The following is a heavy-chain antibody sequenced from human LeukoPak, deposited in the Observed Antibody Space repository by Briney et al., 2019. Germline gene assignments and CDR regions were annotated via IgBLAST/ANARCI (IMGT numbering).Heavy chain of an antibody. V-gene: IGHV1-46*01. CDR3: AREYYYDSSGYQGFDY. J-gene: IGHJ4*02. CDR2: INPSGGST. D-gene: IGHD3-22*01. Sequence: ASVNVSCKASGYTFTSYYMHWVRQAPGQGLEWMGIINPSGGSTSYAQKFQGRVTMTRDTSTSTVYMELSSLRSEDTAVYYCAREYYYDSSGYQGFDYWGQGTLVTVSS. CDR1: GYTFTSYY.